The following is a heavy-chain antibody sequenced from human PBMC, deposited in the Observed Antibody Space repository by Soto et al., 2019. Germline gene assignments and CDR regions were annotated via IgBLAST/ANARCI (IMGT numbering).Heavy chain of an antibody. D-gene: IGHD4-4*01. Sequence: QVQLVESGGGVVPPGTSLRVSCAASGFTFSSFSMHWVRQAPGKGLGWVADISYDEGDKKYYADSVRGRFNMPRDNPNNTLYLQMIGLRPEDTAVYYCARTRVVSGTPNFDYWGQGTLVTVSS. J-gene: IGHJ4*02. CDR3: ARTRVVSGTPNFDY. CDR2: ISYDEGDKK. CDR1: GFTFSSFS. V-gene: IGHV3-30-3*01.